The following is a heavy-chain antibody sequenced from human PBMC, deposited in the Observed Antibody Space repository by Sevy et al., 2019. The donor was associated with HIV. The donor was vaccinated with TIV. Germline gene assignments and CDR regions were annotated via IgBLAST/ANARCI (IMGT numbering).Heavy chain of an antibody. V-gene: IGHV1-2*07. CDR2: INPNRGGT. CDR1: GYTFSDYY. D-gene: IGHD3-3*01. J-gene: IGHJ6*02. Sequence: ASVKVSCKACGYTFSDYYMHWVRQAPGQGLEWMGWINPNRGGTNYAHKFQGRVTMTRDTSISTAYMELSSLRSDDTAIYYCARGMSAYLLANGMDVWGQGTTVTVSS. CDR3: ARGMSAYLLANGMDV.